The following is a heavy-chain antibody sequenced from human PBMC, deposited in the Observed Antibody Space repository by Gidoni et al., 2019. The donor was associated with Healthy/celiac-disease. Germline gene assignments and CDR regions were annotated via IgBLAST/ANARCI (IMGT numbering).Heavy chain of an antibody. CDR3: AKAWGNYVRYFDY. CDR2: ISGSGGST. CDR1: GFTFSSYA. J-gene: IGHJ4*02. D-gene: IGHD4-4*01. V-gene: IGHV3-23*01. Sequence: EVQLLESGGGLVQPGGSLRPSCAASGFTFSSYAMSWVRQAPGKGLEWVSAISGSGGSTYYADSVKGRFTISRDNSKNTLYLQMNSLRAEDTAVYYCAKAWGNYVRYFDYWGQGTLVTVSS.